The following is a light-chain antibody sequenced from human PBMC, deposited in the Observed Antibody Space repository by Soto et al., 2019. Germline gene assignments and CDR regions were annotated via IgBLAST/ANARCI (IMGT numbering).Light chain of an antibody. J-gene: IGKJ2*01. CDR2: GAS. Sequence: EIVLTQSPGTLALSPGERATLSCRASQSVSSSYLAWYQQKPGQAPRLLIYGASSRATGIPDRFSGSGAGTVFTLTISRLEPVEFAVYYCQQYGSSPYTFGQGTKLEI. CDR1: QSVSSSY. V-gene: IGKV3-20*01. CDR3: QQYGSSPYT.